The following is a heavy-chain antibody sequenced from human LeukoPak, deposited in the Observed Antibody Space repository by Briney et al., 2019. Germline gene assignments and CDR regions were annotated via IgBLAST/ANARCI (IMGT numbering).Heavy chain of an antibody. CDR1: GGSITGYY. Sequence: SETLSLTCTVSGGSITGYYWSWIRQPAGKGLEWIGRISTSGNTNYNPSLKTRVTMSVDTSKTQFSLNLTSLTAADTAVYYCARGTTVNINFDYWGQGTLAIASS. CDR2: ISTSGNT. D-gene: IGHD1/OR15-1a*01. V-gene: IGHV4-4*07. J-gene: IGHJ4*02. CDR3: ARGTTVNINFDY.